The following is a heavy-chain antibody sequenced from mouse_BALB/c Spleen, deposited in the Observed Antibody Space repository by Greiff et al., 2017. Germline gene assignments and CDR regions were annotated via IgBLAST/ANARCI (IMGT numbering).Heavy chain of an antibody. D-gene: IGHD2-1*01. CDR3: ARFYYGNYGYFDY. CDR2: ISYDGSN. Sequence: EVKLMESGPGLVKPSQSLSLTCSVTGYSITSGYYWNWIRQFPGNKLEWMGYISYDGSNNYNPSLKNRISITRDTSKNQFFLKLNSVTTEDTATYYCARFYYGNYGYFDYWGQGTTLTVSS. CDR1: GYSITSGYY. V-gene: IGHV3-6*02. J-gene: IGHJ2*01.